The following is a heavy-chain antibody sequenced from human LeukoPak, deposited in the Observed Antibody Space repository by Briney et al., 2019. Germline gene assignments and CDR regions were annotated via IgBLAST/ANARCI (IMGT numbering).Heavy chain of an antibody. CDR2: ISGSGGST. D-gene: IGHD2-2*01. J-gene: IGHJ3*02. Sequence: GGSLRLSCAASGFTFSSYAMSWVRQAPGKGLEWVSAISGSGGSTYYADSVKGRFTISRDNSKNTLYLQMNSLRAEDTAVYYCASRYCSSTSCSVWDAFDIWGQGTMVTVSS. V-gene: IGHV3-23*01. CDR1: GFTFSSYA. CDR3: ASRYCSSTSCSVWDAFDI.